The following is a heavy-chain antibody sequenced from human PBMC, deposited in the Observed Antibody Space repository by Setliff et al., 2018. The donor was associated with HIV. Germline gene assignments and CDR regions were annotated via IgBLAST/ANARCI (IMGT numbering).Heavy chain of an antibody. Sequence: GESLKISCAASGFTFRSYWMHWVRQAPGPGKGLVWVSRINSDGSSRSYADSVKGRFTISRDNAKNTLYLQMNSLRADDTAVYYCARDQTYYFDSSGYSLGYWGQGTLVTVSS. J-gene: IGHJ4*02. CDR3: ARDQTYYFDSSGYSLGY. V-gene: IGHV3-74*01. D-gene: IGHD3-22*01. CDR2: INSDGSSR. CDR1: GFTFRSYW.